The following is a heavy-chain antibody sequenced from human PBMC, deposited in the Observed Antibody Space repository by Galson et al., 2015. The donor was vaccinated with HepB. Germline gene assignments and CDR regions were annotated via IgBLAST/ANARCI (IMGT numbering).Heavy chain of an antibody. Sequence: SLRLSCAASGFTFSSYSMNWVRQAPGKGLEWVSSISSSSGYIYYADSVKGRFTISRDNAKNSLYLQMNSLRAEDTAVYYCAKAMSGSYFHYYYYGMDVWGQGTTVTVSS. V-gene: IGHV3-21*01. D-gene: IGHD1-26*01. CDR2: ISSSSGYI. J-gene: IGHJ6*02. CDR1: GFTFSSYS. CDR3: AKAMSGSYFHYYYYGMDV.